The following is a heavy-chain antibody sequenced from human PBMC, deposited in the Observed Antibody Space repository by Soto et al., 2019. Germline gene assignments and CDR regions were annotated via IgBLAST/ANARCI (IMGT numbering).Heavy chain of an antibody. CDR3: AKDYGDWTGLYYYGMDV. CDR1: GYSFTSYW. V-gene: IGHV5-51*01. Sequence: GESLKISCKGSGYSFTSYWIGWVRQMPGKGLEWMGIIYPGDSDTRYSPSFQGQVTISADKSISTAYLQWSSLKASDTAMYYCAKDYGDWTGLYYYGMDVWGQGTTVTVSS. CDR2: IYPGDSDT. J-gene: IGHJ6*02. D-gene: IGHD4-17*01.